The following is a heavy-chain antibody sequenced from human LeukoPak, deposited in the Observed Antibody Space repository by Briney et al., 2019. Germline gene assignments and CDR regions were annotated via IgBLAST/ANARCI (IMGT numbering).Heavy chain of an antibody. CDR1: GFTFSSYS. J-gene: IGHJ4*02. D-gene: IGHD2-2*01. Sequence: GGSLRLSCAASGFTFSSYSMNWVRQAPGKGLEWVSYISSSSSTIYYADSVKGRFTISRDNAKNSLYLQMNSLRDEDTAVYYCARTGPYSYCSSTSRHDYWGQGTLVTVSS. V-gene: IGHV3-48*02. CDR3: ARTGPYSYCSSTSRHDY. CDR2: ISSSSSTI.